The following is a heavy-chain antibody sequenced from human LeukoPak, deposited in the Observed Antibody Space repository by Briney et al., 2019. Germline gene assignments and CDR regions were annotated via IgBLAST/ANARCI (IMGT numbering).Heavy chain of an antibody. CDR2: IYYSEYT. CDR3: ARAVIAVAGTFDY. J-gene: IGHJ4*02. V-gene: IGHV4-39*01. Sequence: SETLSLACTVSGGSISSNSYYWGWIRQSPGKGLEWIGTIYYSEYTYYSPSLKSRVTISRDTSKNQFSLKLSSVTAADTAVYYCARAVIAVAGTFDYWGQGTLVTVSS. CDR1: GGSISSNSYY. D-gene: IGHD6-19*01.